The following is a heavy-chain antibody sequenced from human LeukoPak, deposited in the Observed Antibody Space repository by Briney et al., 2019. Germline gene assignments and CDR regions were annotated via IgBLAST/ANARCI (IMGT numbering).Heavy chain of an antibody. D-gene: IGHD4-23*01. Sequence: PGGSLRLSCAASGFNFSSSGMHWVRQAPGKGLEWVASVSYDGSDKDYAHSVRGRFTISRDNAKNSLYLQMHSLTADDTAVYYCARDGGWHYCGNLDYWGQGTLVPVSS. CDR3: ARDGGWHYCGNLDY. J-gene: IGHJ4*02. CDR2: VSYDGSDK. V-gene: IGHV3-30*03. CDR1: GFNFSSSG.